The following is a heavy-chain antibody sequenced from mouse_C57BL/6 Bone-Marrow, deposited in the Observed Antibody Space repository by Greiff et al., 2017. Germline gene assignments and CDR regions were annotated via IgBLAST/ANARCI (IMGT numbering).Heavy chain of an antibody. CDR3: ARPFFYYAMDY. Sequence: EVKLLESGEGLVKPGGSLKLSCAASGFTFSSYAMSWVRQTPEKRLEWVAYISSGGDYIYYADTVKGRFTISRDNAKNTLYLQMSRLKSEDTAMYYCARPFFYYAMDYWGQGTSVTVSS. CDR2: ISSGGDYI. CDR1: GFTFSSYA. V-gene: IGHV5S21*01. J-gene: IGHJ4*01.